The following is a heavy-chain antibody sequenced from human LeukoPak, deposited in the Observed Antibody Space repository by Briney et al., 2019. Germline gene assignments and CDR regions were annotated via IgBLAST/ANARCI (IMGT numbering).Heavy chain of an antibody. J-gene: IGHJ4*02. CDR3: ARGRRGYSYGPGSGSFDY. Sequence: PSETLSLTCVVYGGSFSGYYWSWIRQPPGKGLEWIEEINHSGSTNYNPSLKSLVTISVDTSKNQFSLKLSSVTAADTAVYYCARGRRGYSYGPGSGSFDYWGQGTLVTVSS. V-gene: IGHV4-34*01. CDR2: INHSGST. D-gene: IGHD5-18*01. CDR1: GGSFSGYY.